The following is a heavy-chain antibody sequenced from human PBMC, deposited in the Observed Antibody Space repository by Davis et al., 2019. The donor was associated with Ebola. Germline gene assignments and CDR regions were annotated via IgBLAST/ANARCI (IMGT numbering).Heavy chain of an antibody. CDR2: IGTAGDT. CDR1: GFTFSSYD. Sequence: GESLKISCAASGFTFSSYDMHWVRQGTGKGLEWVSAIGTAGDTYYPDSVKGRFTISRENAKNSLYLQMNSLRAEDTAVYYCARVRFGDTAVDYWGQGTLVTVSS. V-gene: IGHV3-13*01. CDR3: ARVRFGDTAVDY. D-gene: IGHD5-18*01. J-gene: IGHJ4*02.